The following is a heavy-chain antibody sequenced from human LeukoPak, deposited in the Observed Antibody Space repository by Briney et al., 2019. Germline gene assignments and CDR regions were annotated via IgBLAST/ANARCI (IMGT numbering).Heavy chain of an antibody. J-gene: IGHJ2*01. CDR1: GGSFSVHY. CDR2: INQSGST. CDR3: ARVYYSSSYDYWYFDL. D-gene: IGHD6-13*01. V-gene: IGHV4-34*01. Sequence: SETLSLTCAVSGGSFSVHYWSWIRQPPGKGLEWIGEINQSGSTTYNPSLKSRVTASVDTSKNQFSLKLTSLTAADTAVYYCARVYYSSSYDYWYFDLWDRGTLVTVSS.